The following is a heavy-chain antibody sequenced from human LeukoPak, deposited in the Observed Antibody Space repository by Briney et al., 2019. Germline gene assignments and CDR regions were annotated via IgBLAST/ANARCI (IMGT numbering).Heavy chain of an antibody. CDR3: ARHGWDCSGGSCYSLLNWFDP. V-gene: IGHV4-34*01. Sequence: PSETLSLTCAVYGGSFSGYYWSWIRQPPGKGLEWIGEINHSGSTNYNPSLKSRVTISVDTSKNQFSLKLSSVTAADTAVYYCARHGWDCSGGSCYSLLNWFDPWGQGTLVTVSS. CDR2: INHSGST. D-gene: IGHD2-15*01. J-gene: IGHJ5*02. CDR1: GGSFSGYY.